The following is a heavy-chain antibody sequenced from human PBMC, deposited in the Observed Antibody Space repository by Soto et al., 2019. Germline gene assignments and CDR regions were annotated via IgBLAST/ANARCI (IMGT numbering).Heavy chain of an antibody. CDR3: AKDRVKREVVVITTIYFDY. CDR1: GGTFSSYA. Sequence: ASVKVSCKTSGGTFSSYAISWGRQAPGQGLEWMGGIVPIVDTSTYAQKFQGRVTITADESTSTVYMELSSLRSGDTAVYYCAKDRVKREVVVITTIYFDYWGQGTLVTVSS. V-gene: IGHV1-69*13. D-gene: IGHD3-22*01. CDR2: IVPIVDTS. J-gene: IGHJ4*02.